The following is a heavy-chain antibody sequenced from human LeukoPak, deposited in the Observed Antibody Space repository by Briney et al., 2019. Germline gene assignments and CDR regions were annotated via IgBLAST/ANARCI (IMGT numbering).Heavy chain of an antibody. D-gene: IGHD3-9*01. V-gene: IGHV3-30-3*01. J-gene: IGHJ5*02. CDR1: GFTFSSYA. Sequence: PGGSLRLSCAASGFTFSSYAMHWVRQAPGKGLEWVAVMSYDGSNKYYADSVKGRFTISRDNSKNTLYLQMNSLRAEDTAVYYCARDPTRRQSYYDILTGSPNWFDPWGQGTLVTVSS. CDR2: MSYDGSNK. CDR3: ARDPTRRQSYYDILTGSPNWFDP.